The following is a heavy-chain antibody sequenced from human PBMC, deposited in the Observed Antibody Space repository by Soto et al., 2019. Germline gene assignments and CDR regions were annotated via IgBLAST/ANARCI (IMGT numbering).Heavy chain of an antibody. CDR2: INPSGGHT. CDR1: GNTFTNYY. V-gene: IGHV1-46*01. CDR3: ARGGHVVVVTAAFDY. J-gene: IGHJ4*02. Sequence: ASVTVSCKASGNTFTNYYRHWVRQAPGQGLEWMGTINPSGGHTTYAQKFLGRVTMTRDTSTSTLYMELTSLRSEDTAVYYCARGGHVVVVTAAFDYWGQGTLVTVSS. D-gene: IGHD2-21*02.